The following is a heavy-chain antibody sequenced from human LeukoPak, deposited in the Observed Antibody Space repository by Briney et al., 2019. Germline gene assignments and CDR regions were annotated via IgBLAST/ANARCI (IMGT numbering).Heavy chain of an antibody. Sequence: SGPTLVNPTQTLTLTCTFSGFSLSTSGVGVGWIRQPPGKALEWLALIYWDDDKRYSPSLKSRLTITKDMSKNQVVLTMTNMDPVDTATYYCARVDSSNWYHAFDLWGQGTMATVFS. D-gene: IGHD6-13*01. CDR2: IYWDDDK. J-gene: IGHJ3*01. V-gene: IGHV2-5*02. CDR3: ARVDSSNWYHAFDL. CDR1: GFSLSTSGVG.